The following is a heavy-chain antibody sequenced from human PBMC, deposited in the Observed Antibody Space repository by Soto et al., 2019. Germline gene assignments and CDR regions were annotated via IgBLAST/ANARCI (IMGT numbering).Heavy chain of an antibody. CDR2: IYYSGRT. Sequence: SETLSLTCTVSGGSISSYYWSWIRQPPGKGLEWIGYIYYSGRTNYHPSLKSRVTISVDTSKNQFSLKLSSVTAADTAVYYCARDPLYCSGGSCYHNTFDYWGQGTLVTVS. J-gene: IGHJ4*02. CDR3: ARDPLYCSGGSCYHNTFDY. D-gene: IGHD2-15*01. CDR1: GGSISSYY. V-gene: IGHV4-59*01.